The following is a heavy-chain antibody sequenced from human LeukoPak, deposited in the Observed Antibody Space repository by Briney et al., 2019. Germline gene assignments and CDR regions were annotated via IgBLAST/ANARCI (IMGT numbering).Heavy chain of an antibody. Sequence: GGSLRLSCAASGFTFSRYAMSWVRQAPGKGLEWVSAVSGSGGSTYYADSVKGLFTISRDNSKNTLYLQMNSLRAENTAVYYCAKRMIRGVNHDAFDLWGQGTMVTVSS. D-gene: IGHD3-10*01. CDR1: GFTFSRYA. V-gene: IGHV3-23*01. CDR3: AKRMIRGVNHDAFDL. CDR2: VSGSGGST. J-gene: IGHJ3*01.